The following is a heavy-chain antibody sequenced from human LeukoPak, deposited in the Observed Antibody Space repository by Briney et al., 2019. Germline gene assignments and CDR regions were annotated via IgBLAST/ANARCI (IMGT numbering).Heavy chain of an antibody. V-gene: IGHV5-51*01. CDR3: ARLWYYDFWSGYYRPNYYGMDV. Sequence: GESLKISCRGSGYIFTNYWIGWVRQMPGKGLEWMGIVYPGDSDTRYSPSFQGQVTISADKSISTAYLQWSSLKASDTAMYYCARLWYYDFWSGYYRPNYYGMDVWGQGTTVTVSS. CDR1: GYIFTNYW. J-gene: IGHJ6*02. CDR2: VYPGDSDT. D-gene: IGHD3-3*01.